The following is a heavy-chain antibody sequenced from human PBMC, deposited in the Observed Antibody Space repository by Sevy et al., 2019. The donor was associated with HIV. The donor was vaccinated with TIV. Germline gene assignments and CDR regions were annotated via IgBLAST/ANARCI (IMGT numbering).Heavy chain of an antibody. J-gene: IGHJ5*02. CDR2: ISHDGSNK. V-gene: IGHV3-30*02. CDR1: GFTFNFHG. Sequence: GGSLRLSCAASGFTFNFHGMHWVRQAPGKGLEWVAFISHDGSNKYMADSVKGRFTISRDNSKNTLFLQMNSLTVEDTAVYYCARETDNSARWLDPWGQGTLVTVSS. D-gene: IGHD4-4*01. CDR3: ARETDNSARWLDP.